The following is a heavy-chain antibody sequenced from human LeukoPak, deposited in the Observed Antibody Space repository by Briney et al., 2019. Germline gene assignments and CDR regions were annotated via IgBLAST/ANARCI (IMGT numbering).Heavy chain of an antibody. D-gene: IGHD3-16*02. CDR2: ISSSGSTI. J-gene: IGHJ4*02. CDR3: TRGYPMFDY. CDR1: GFTFSSYE. Sequence: GGSLRLSCAASGFTFSSYEMIWVRQAPGKGLEWVSYISSSGSTIYYADSVKGRFTISRDNAKNTLYLQMNSLRVEDTAVYYCTRGYPMFDYWGQGTLVTVSS. V-gene: IGHV3-48*03.